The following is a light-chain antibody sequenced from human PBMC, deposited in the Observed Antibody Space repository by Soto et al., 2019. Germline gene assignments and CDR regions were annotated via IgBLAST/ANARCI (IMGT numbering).Light chain of an antibody. Sequence: QSALTQPPSASGSPGQSVTISCSGTSSDVGGYNYVSWYQQHPGKAPKLMIYEVSKRPSGVPDRFSGSKSGNTASLTVSGLPAAEEADYYCSSYAGSNNLGVFGGGTKLTVL. J-gene: IGLJ2*01. V-gene: IGLV2-8*01. CDR3: SSYAGSNNLGV. CDR1: SSDVGGYNY. CDR2: EVS.